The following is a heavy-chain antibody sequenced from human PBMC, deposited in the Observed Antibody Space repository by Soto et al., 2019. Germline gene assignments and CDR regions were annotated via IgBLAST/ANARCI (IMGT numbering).Heavy chain of an antibody. D-gene: IGHD7-27*01. Sequence: QVQLVQSGAEVKKPGSSVKVSCKASGGTFSNYAISWVRQAPGQGLEWMGGLIPIFGTPDYAQKFQGRVTITADGSTSTAYMELSSLRSEETAVYYCASQLTGDSYYYGMDVWGQGTTVTVSS. V-gene: IGHV1-69*12. CDR2: LIPIFGTP. J-gene: IGHJ6*02. CDR3: ASQLTGDSYYYGMDV. CDR1: GGTFSNYA.